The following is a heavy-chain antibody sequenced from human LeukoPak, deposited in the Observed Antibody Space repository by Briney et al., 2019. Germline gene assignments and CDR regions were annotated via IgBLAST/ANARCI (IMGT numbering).Heavy chain of an antibody. Sequence: PSETLSLTCTVSGGSISSSSYYWGWIRQPPGKGLEWIGSIYYSGSTYYNPSLKSRVTISVDTSKNQFSLKLSSVTAADTAVYYCARRKRKMYSSSSGGVDYWGQGTLVTVSS. CDR1: GGSISSSSYY. D-gene: IGHD6-6*01. J-gene: IGHJ4*02. CDR2: IYYSGST. CDR3: ARRKRKMYSSSSGGVDY. V-gene: IGHV4-39*07.